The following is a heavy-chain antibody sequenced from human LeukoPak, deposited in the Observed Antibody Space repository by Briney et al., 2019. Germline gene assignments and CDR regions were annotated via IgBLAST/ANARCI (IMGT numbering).Heavy chain of an antibody. V-gene: IGHV1-2*02. CDR2: INPNSGGT. CDR1: GYTFTGYY. Sequence: ASVKVSCKASGYTFTGYYMHWVRQAPGQGLGWMGWINPNSGGTNYAQKFQGRVTMTTDTSTSTAYMELRSLRSDDTAVYYCARRRGYSYGWEFDYWGQGTLVTVSS. D-gene: IGHD5-18*01. J-gene: IGHJ4*02. CDR3: ARRRGYSYGWEFDY.